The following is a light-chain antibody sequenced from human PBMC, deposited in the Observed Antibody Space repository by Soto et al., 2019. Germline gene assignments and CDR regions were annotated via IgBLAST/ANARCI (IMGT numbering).Light chain of an antibody. Sequence: DFPMTQSPSTLSASVGDRVTITCRANQSINNWLAWYQKKPGKVPKLLIYKASNLDYGVPSRFSGSGSGTEFTLTISSLQPDDFATYYCQQYNSYSWTFDEGTKVEAK. CDR2: KAS. V-gene: IGKV1-5*03. CDR3: QQYNSYSWT. CDR1: QSINNW. J-gene: IGKJ1*01.